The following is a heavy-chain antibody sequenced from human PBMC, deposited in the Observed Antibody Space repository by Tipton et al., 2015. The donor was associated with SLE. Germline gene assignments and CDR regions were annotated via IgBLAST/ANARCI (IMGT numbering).Heavy chain of an antibody. Sequence: TLSLTCAVYGGSFSGYYWSWIRQSPGKGLEWIGEINHSGSTNYNPSLKSRVTISVDTSKNQFSLKLSSVTAADTAVYYCARDLAARGGHYFDYWGQGTLVTVSS. V-gene: IGHV4-34*01. CDR2: INHSGST. CDR1: GGSFSGYY. J-gene: IGHJ4*02. D-gene: IGHD6-6*01. CDR3: ARDLAARGGHYFDY.